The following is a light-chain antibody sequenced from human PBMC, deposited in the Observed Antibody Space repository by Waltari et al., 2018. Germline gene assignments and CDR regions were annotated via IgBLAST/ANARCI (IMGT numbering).Light chain of an antibody. CDR2: SNT. CDR1: SSNVGSNS. Sequence: QSVLTQSPSASGTPGQRVTISCPGSSSNVGSNSVDWYQNLPGPAPKLLIHSNTQRPSGVPDRFSGSKSGTSASLAISGLQSEDEAEYFCAAWDDSLTGYVFGTGTKVTVL. CDR3: AAWDDSLTGYV. V-gene: IGLV1-44*01. J-gene: IGLJ1*01.